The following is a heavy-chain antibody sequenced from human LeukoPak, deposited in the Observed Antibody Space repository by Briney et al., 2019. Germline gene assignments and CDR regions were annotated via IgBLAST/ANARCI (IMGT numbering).Heavy chain of an antibody. J-gene: IGHJ4*02. CDR1: GYTLTELS. D-gene: IGHD3-22*01. Sequence: ASVKLSCKVSGYTLTELSMHWVRQAPGKGLEWMGGFDTEDGETIYAQKFQGRVTMTEDTSTDTAYMELSSLRSEDTAVYYCATGLWLDYYDSSGYYPARDYWGQGTLVTVSS. CDR2: FDTEDGET. V-gene: IGHV1-24*01. CDR3: ATGLWLDYYDSSGYYPARDY.